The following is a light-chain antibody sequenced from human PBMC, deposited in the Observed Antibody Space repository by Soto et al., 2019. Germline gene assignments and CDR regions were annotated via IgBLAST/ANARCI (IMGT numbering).Light chain of an antibody. J-gene: IGLJ2*01. CDR2: EVT. CDR1: SSDIDSHNR. V-gene: IGLV2-18*01. CDR3: SLHTATLTV. Sequence: QSALTQPPSVSGSPGQSVTISCTGSSSDIDSHNRLSWYQQPPGTAPKLVIYEVTNRPSGVPDRFSGSKSGNTASLTISGLQAEDEADYYCSLHTATLTVFGGGTQLTVL.